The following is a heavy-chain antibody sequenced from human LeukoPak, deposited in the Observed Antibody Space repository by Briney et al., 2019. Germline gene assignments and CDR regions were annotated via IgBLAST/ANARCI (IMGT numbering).Heavy chain of an antibody. CDR1: GFTFSSYA. CDR3: ATLSGYEKIYYYMDV. V-gene: IGHV3-23*01. Sequence: PGGSLRLSCAASGFTFSSYAMSWVRQAPGKGLEWVSAISGSGGSTYYADSVKGRFTISRDNSKNTLYLQMNSLRAEDTAVYYCATLSGYEKIYYYMDVWGKGTTVTVSS. D-gene: IGHD5-12*01. CDR2: ISGSGGST. J-gene: IGHJ6*03.